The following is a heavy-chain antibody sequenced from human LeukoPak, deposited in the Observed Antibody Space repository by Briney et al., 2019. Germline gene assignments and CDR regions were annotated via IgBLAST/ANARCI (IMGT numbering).Heavy chain of an antibody. CDR2: VRPGGFPT. V-gene: IGHV3-48*01. CDR1: GLSIKDFT. J-gene: IGHJ3*02. D-gene: IGHD3-22*01. CDR3: ARELLDLRYYDSSGYWGGAFDI. Sequence: GGSLRLSCVVSGLSIKDFTMNWVRQSPGKGLEWVSHVRPGGFPTSYADSLQGRFTISRDDARNSLYLQMNSPRAEDTAVYYCARELLDLRYYDSSGYWGGAFDIWGQGTMVTVSS.